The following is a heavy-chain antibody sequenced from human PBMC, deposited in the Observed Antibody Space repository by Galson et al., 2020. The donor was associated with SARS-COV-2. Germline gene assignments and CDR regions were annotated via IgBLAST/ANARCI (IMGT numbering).Heavy chain of an antibody. CDR3: ARQRFCSSSSCDPAPGIDY. J-gene: IGHJ4*02. CDR2: IYPGDYDT. Sequence: KIGELMKISCTCAGYSSSNYWIGWVRQIPGKGLELVGIIYPGDYDTKYRPPFHGQVTISAGKSISTAYLQWTSLKASDTAMYYCARQRFCSSSSCDPAPGIDYWGQGTLGTVSS. CDR1: GYSSSNYW. D-gene: IGHD2-2*01. V-gene: IGHV5-51*01.